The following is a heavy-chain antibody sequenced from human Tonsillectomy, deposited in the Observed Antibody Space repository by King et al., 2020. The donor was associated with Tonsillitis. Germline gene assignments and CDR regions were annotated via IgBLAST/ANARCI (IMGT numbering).Heavy chain of an antibody. CDR1: GFPFRSYG. CDR3: AKSIGYGDYDYAMDV. J-gene: IGHJ6*02. Sequence: QLVESGGGVVQPGRSLRLSCAASGFPFRSYGMHWVRQAPGKGLEWVILISDDGNKKYYADSVMGRFTISRDNAKNTLYLQMNSLTAEDTAVYYCAKSIGYGDYDYAMDVWGQGTTVTVSS. CDR2: ISDDGNKK. D-gene: IGHD4-17*01. V-gene: IGHV3-30*18.